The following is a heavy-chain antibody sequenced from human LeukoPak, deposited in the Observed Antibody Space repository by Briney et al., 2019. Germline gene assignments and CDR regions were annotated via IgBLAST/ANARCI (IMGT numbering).Heavy chain of an antibody. CDR2: IYSSAST. J-gene: IGHJ4*02. Sequence: SETPSLTCTVSGGSISSGDYYWSWIRQPPGKGVEWIGYIYSSASTYYNPSLKSRVTISVDTSKNQFSLKLSSVTAADTAVYYCAQLWGAFDCWGQGTLVTVSS. CDR1: GGSISSGDYY. V-gene: IGHV4-30-4*01. CDR3: AQLWGAFDC. D-gene: IGHD5-18*01.